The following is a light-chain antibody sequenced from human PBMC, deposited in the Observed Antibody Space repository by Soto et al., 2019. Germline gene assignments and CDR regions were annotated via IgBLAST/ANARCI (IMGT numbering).Light chain of an antibody. Sequence: QSVLTQPPSVSGAPGQRVTISCTGSSSNIGAGYDVHWYQRLPGTAPKVLIYGNNNRPSGVPDRLSGSKSGTSASLAITGLQAEDEADCYCQSYDSSLSGSYVFGTGTKVTVL. V-gene: IGLV1-40*01. CDR2: GNN. CDR1: SSNIGAGYD. CDR3: QSYDSSLSGSYV. J-gene: IGLJ1*01.